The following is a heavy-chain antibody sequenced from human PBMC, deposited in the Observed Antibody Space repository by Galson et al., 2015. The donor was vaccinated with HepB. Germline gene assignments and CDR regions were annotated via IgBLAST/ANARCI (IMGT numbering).Heavy chain of an antibody. J-gene: IGHJ4*02. Sequence: SLRLSCAASGFLFTSYALHWVRQAPDKGLEWVAVISYDGYIKYYADSVKGRFTISRDNSKNTLSLQMNSLRAEDTAVYYCARVQYSYDSSGYPAVDYWGQGTLVTVSS. CDR3: ARVQYSYDSSGYPAVDY. V-gene: IGHV3-30-3*01. D-gene: IGHD3-22*01. CDR2: ISYDGYIK. CDR1: GFLFTSYA.